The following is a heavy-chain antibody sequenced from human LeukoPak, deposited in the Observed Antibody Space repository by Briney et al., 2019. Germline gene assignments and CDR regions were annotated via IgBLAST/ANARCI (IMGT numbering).Heavy chain of an antibody. CDR1: GFTFSDYY. CDR3: AREDIAVVPTAMPRYFDL. V-gene: IGHV3-11*01. J-gene: IGHJ2*01. D-gene: IGHD2-2*01. Sequence: GGSLRLSCAASGFTFSDYYMTWIRQAPGKGLEWVSYISSSGNTMYYADSAKGRFTISRDNAKNSVYLQMNSLRADDSAVYYCAREDIAVVPTAMPRYFDLWGRGTLVTVSA. CDR2: ISSSGNTM.